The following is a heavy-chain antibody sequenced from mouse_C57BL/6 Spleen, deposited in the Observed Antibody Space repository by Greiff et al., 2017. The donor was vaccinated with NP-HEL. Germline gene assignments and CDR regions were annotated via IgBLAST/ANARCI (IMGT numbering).Heavy chain of an antibody. V-gene: IGHV7-3*01. J-gene: IGHJ4*01. D-gene: IGHD3-2*02. CDR1: GFTFTDYY. CDR3: ARYTAQATGYAMDY. Sequence: DVKLVGSGGGLVQPGGSLSLSCAASGFTFTDYYMSWVRQPPGKALEWLGFIRNKANGYTTEYSASVKGRFTISRDNSQSILYLQMNALRAEDSATYYCARYTAQATGYAMDYWGQGTSVTVSS. CDR2: IRNKANGYTT.